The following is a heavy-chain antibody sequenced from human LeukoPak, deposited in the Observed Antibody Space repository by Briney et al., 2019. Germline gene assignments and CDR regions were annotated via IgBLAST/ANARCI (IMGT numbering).Heavy chain of an antibody. J-gene: IGHJ2*01. CDR3: ARGGSDFWTTRPWYFDL. CDR1: GGSISSYY. CDR2: IYTSGST. Sequence: SETLSLTCTVSGGSISSYYWSWIRQPAGKGLEWIGRIYTSGSTNYNPSLKSRVTMSVDTSKNQFSLKLSSVTAADTAVYYCARGGSDFWTTRPWYFDLWGRGTLVTVSS. D-gene: IGHD3-3*01. V-gene: IGHV4-4*07.